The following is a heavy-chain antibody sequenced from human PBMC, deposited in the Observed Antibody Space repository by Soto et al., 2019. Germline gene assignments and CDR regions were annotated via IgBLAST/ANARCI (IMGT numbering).Heavy chain of an antibody. Sequence: SETLSLTCAVSGGSISSGGYSWSWIRQPPGKGLEGIGYIYHSGSTYYNPSLKSRVTISVDRAKNQFSLKLSSVTAADTAVYYCARGGPGYSSGYRNAFDIWGQGTLVTVSS. V-gene: IGHV4-30-2*01. J-gene: IGHJ3*02. D-gene: IGHD3-22*01. CDR3: ARGGPGYSSGYRNAFDI. CDR2: IYHSGST. CDR1: GGSISSGGYS.